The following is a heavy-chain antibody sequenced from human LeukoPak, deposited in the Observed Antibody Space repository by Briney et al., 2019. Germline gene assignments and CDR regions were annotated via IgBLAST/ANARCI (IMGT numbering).Heavy chain of an antibody. D-gene: IGHD2-21*01. CDR3: AKRGGALSD. Sequence: ASVKVSCKTSGYLFTGFYIHWVRLVPGQGLEWMGWMNPNNGDTKSAPEFQGRVAMTRVTSINTACMEMTGLTPADTAIYYCAKRGGALSDWGQGTLVTVSS. CDR1: GYLFTGFY. CDR2: MNPNNGDT. J-gene: IGHJ4*02. V-gene: IGHV1-2*02.